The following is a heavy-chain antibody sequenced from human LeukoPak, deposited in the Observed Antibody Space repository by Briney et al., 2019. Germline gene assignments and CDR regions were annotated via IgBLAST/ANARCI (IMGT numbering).Heavy chain of an antibody. Sequence: GGSLRLSCAASGFTFSSYAMSWVRQAPGKGLEWVSVISGSGTNTYYGDSVKGRFTISRDNSKNTLYLQMNSLRAEDTAVYYCAKDEGYSNYEPFDYWGQGTLVTVSS. D-gene: IGHD4-11*01. CDR1: GFTFSSYA. V-gene: IGHV3-23*01. J-gene: IGHJ4*02. CDR3: AKDEGYSNYEPFDY. CDR2: ISGSGTNT.